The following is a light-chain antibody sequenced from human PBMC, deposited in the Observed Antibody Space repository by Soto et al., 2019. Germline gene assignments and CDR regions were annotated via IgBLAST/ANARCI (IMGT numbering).Light chain of an antibody. J-gene: IGLJ2*01. V-gene: IGLV4-69*01. CDR2: LNSDGSH. CDR1: SGHSTYA. CDR3: QTWGTGIEVI. Sequence: QPVLTQSPSASASLGASVKLTCTLSSGHSTYAIAWHQQQPEKGPRYLMKLNSDGSHSKGDGIPDRFSGSSSGAERYLTISSLQSEDAADYYCQTWGTGIEVIFGGGTKLTVL.